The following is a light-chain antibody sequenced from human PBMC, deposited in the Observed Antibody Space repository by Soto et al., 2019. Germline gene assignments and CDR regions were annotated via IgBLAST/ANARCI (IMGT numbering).Light chain of an antibody. CDR2: DAS. CDR3: QQRSNWPPIT. J-gene: IGKJ3*01. CDR1: QSVSSY. V-gene: IGKV3-11*01. Sequence: EIVLTQSPATLSLSPGERATLSCRASQSVSSYLAWYQQKPGQAPRLLIYDASNRATGIPARFSGSGSGTDFTLTISSLEPEDFAVYYCQQRSNWPPITFGPGTKGDI.